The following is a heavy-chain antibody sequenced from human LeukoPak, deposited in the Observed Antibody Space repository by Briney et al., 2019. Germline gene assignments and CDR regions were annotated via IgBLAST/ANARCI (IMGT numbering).Heavy chain of an antibody. D-gene: IGHD3-3*01. V-gene: IGHV1-46*01. CDR3: ARDKTDSWSGTNNWFDP. CDR2: INPSGGST. Sequence: ASVKVSCKASGYTFTSYYMHWVRQAPGQGLEWMGIINPSGGSTSYAQKFQGRVTMTRDMSTSTVYMELSSLRSEDTAVYYCARDKTDSWSGTNNWFDPWGQGTLVTVSS. J-gene: IGHJ5*02. CDR1: GYTFTSYY.